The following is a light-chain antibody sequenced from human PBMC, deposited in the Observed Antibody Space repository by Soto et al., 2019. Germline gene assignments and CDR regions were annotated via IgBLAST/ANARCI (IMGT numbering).Light chain of an antibody. J-gene: IGKJ5*01. CDR1: QSISSSF. CDR3: QQYDNSPIT. Sequence: EIVLTQSPGILSLSPGERASLSCWASQSISSSFLAWYQQKPGQAPRLLTYGASSRATGIPDRFSGTGSETDFTLTISRLEPEDFAVYYCQQYDNSPITFGQGTRL. V-gene: IGKV3-20*01. CDR2: GAS.